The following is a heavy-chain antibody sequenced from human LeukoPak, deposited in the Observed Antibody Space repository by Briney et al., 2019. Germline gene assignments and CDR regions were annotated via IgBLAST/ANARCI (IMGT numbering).Heavy chain of an antibody. V-gene: IGHV3-48*01. Sequence: GGSLRLSCAASGFTFDDYAMHWVRQAPGKGLEWISYISSSSSTIDFADSVKGRFTISRDKARNSVYLQMNSLRAEDTAVYYCARVHTSSYAADLWGQGTLVTVSS. CDR2: ISSSSSTI. CDR3: ARVHTSSYAADL. CDR1: GFTFDDYA. D-gene: IGHD3-22*01. J-gene: IGHJ5*02.